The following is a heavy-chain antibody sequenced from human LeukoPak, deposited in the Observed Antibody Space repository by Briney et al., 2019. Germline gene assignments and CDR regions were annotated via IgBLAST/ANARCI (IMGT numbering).Heavy chain of an antibody. J-gene: IGHJ6*02. CDR1: GGSVSGGSYY. Sequence: SETLSLTCTVSGGSVSGGSYYWSWIRQPPGKGLEWIGYIYYSGSTNYNPSLKSQVTISLDTSKNQFSLKLSSVTAADTAVYYCASSNYGMDVWGQGTTVTVSS. CDR2: IYYSGST. CDR3: ASSNYGMDV. V-gene: IGHV4-61*01.